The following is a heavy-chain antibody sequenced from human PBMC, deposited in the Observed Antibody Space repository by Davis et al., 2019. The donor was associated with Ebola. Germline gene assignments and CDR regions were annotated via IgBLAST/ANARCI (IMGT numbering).Heavy chain of an antibody. CDR2: INSDGSST. D-gene: IGHD3-16*02. Sequence: GESLKISCAASGFTFSSYWMSWVRQAPGKGLVWVSRINSDGSSTSYADSVKGRFTISRDNAKNTLYLQMNSLRAEDTAVYYCTRDLELSGGMDVWGQGTTVTVSS. J-gene: IGHJ6*02. CDR1: GFTFSSYW. CDR3: TRDLELSGGMDV. V-gene: IGHV3-74*01.